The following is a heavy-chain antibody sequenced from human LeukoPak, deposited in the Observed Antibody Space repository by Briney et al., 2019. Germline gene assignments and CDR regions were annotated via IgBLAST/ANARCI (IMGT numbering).Heavy chain of an antibody. D-gene: IGHD6-13*01. CDR1: GYTFTSYY. CDR2: INPSGGST. Sequence: ASVKVSCKASGYTFTSYYMHWVRQAPGQGLEWMGIINPSGGSTSYAQKFQGRVTMPTDTSTRTAYMELRSLRSDDTAVYYCARVSRWSSWWFDYWGQGTLVTVSS. J-gene: IGHJ4*02. V-gene: IGHV1-46*01. CDR3: ARVSRWSSWWFDY.